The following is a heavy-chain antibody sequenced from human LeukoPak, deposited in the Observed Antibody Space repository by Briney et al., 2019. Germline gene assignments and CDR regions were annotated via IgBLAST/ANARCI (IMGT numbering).Heavy chain of an antibody. CDR3: ARDGVGATKRGAFDY. CDR1: GGTFSSYA. D-gene: IGHD1-26*01. Sequence: VASVKVSCKASGGTFSSYAISWVRQAPGQGLEWMGGIIPIFDTANYAQKFQGRVTITADESTSTAYMELSSLKSEDTAVYYCARDGVGATKRGAFDYWGQGTLVTVSS. V-gene: IGHV1-69*13. J-gene: IGHJ4*02. CDR2: IIPIFDTA.